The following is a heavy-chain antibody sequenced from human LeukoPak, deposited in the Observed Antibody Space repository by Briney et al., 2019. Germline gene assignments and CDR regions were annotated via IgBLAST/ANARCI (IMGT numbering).Heavy chain of an antibody. CDR3: ARDRLPDLVHCFDS. CDR2: IIPNTGTT. CDR1: GGIFNNYI. Sequence: SVTVSCTASGGIFNNYIFSWVRQAPGQGLEWMGSIIPNTGTTTYAQKFQGRVTITADESTTTIYMELSSLRPEDTALYYCARDRLPDLVHCFDSWGQGTLVTVSS. J-gene: IGHJ4*02. V-gene: IGHV1-69*08.